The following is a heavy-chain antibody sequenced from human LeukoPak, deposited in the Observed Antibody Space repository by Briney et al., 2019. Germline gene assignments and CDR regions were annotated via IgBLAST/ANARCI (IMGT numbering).Heavy chain of an antibody. CDR1: GFTFSSYE. D-gene: IGHD2-2*01. J-gene: IGHJ6*03. CDR2: ISGSGGST. Sequence: GGSLRLSCAASGFTFSSYEMSWVRQAPGKGLEWVSAISGSGGSTYYADSVKGRFTISRDNSKNTLYLQMNSLRAEDTAVYYCAKGDCSSTSCYPHYYYMDVWGKGTTVTVSS. CDR3: AKGDCSSTSCYPHYYYMDV. V-gene: IGHV3-23*01.